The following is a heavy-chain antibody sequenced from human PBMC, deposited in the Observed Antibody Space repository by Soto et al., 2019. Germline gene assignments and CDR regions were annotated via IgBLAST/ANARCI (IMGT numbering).Heavy chain of an antibody. Sequence: QVQLVQSGAEVKKPGSSVKVSYKASGGTFSSYAISWVRQAPGQGLEWMGGIIPIFGTANYAQKFQGRVTITADESTSTAYMELSSLRSEDTAVYYCARGTQDILTGYYTPAEYFQHWGQGTLVTVSS. J-gene: IGHJ1*01. V-gene: IGHV1-69*01. CDR2: IIPIFGTA. CDR1: GGTFSSYA. CDR3: ARGTQDILTGYYTPAEYFQH. D-gene: IGHD3-9*01.